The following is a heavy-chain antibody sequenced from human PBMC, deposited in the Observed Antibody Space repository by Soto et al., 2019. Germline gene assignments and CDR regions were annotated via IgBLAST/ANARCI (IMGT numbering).Heavy chain of an antibody. CDR1: GGSISSYY. V-gene: IGHV4-59*12. CDR2: MYNTGST. D-gene: IGHD1-26*01. Sequence: SEILSLTCTVSGGSISSYYWSWIRQPPGEGLEWIGYMYNTGSTVYNPSFKSRVTISVDTSKNQFSLQLNSVTPEDTAVYYCARDHVGSPGDYWGQGTLVTVSS. CDR3: ARDHVGSPGDY. J-gene: IGHJ4*02.